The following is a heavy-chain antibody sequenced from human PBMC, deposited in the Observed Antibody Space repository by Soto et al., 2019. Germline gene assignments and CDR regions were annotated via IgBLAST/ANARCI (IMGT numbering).Heavy chain of an antibody. CDR1: GYTFTSYA. Sequence: ASVKVSCKASGYTFTSYAMHWVRQAPGQRLEWMGWINAGNGNTKYSQKFQGRVNITRDTSASTAYMELSSLRSEDTAVYYCARGGYYDFWSGYFYYYYGIDVWGQGTTVTVSS. J-gene: IGHJ6*02. CDR3: ARGGYYDFWSGYFYYYYGIDV. V-gene: IGHV1-3*01. CDR2: INAGNGNT. D-gene: IGHD3-3*01.